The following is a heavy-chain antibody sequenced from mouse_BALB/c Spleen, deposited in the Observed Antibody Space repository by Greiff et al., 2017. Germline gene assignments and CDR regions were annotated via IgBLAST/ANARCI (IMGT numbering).Heavy chain of an antibody. V-gene: IGHV14-4*02. D-gene: IGHD1-1*01. CDR1: GFNIKDYY. CDR3: NDLYYGSSYGY. Sequence: EVQLQQSGAELVRSGASVKLSCTASGFNIKDYYMHWVKQRPEQGLEWIGWIDPENGDTEYAPKFKGKATMTADTSSNTAYLQLSSLTSEDTAVYYCNDLYYGSSYGYWGQGTTLTVSS. J-gene: IGHJ2*01. CDR2: IDPENGDT.